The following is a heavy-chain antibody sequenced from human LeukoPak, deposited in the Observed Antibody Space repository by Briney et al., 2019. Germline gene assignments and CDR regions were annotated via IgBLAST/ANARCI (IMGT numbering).Heavy chain of an antibody. J-gene: IGHJ3*02. CDR1: GGTFSSCA. V-gene: IGHV1-69*13. Sequence: SVKVSCKASGGTFSSCAISWVRQAPGQGLEWMGGIIPIFGTANYAQKLQGRVTITADESTSTAYMELSSLRSEDTAVYYCARDSREWLSDAFDIWGQGTMVTVSS. CDR3: ARDSREWLSDAFDI. CDR2: IIPIFGTA. D-gene: IGHD3-3*01.